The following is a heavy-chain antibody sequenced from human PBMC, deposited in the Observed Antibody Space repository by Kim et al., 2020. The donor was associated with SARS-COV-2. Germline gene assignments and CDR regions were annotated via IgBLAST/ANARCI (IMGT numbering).Heavy chain of an antibody. Sequence: SETLSLTCTVSGGSMSSDYWSWIRQPPGKGLEWIGYISYSGNINYNPSLKSRVTILVDTSKSQFSLKLTSVTAADTAVYYCAKTPFSSSRQTYWNFHLWGRGTLVTVSS. CDR3: AKTPFSSSRQTYWNFHL. V-gene: IGHV4-59*13. D-gene: IGHD6-6*01. J-gene: IGHJ2*01. CDR1: GGSMSSDY. CDR2: ISYSGNI.